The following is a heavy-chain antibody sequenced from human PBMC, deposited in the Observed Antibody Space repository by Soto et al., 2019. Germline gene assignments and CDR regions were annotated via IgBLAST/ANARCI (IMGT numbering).Heavy chain of an antibody. CDR2: INHSGST. J-gene: IGHJ4*02. D-gene: IGHD3-3*01. CDR3: ARKIRSLEWPYIRGYYFDY. Sequence: KTSETLSLTCAVYGGSFSGYYWSWIRQPPGKGLEWIGEINHSGSTNYNPSLKSRVTISVDTSKNQFSLKLSSVTAADTAVYYCARKIRSLEWPYIRGYYFDYWGQGTLVTVSS. V-gene: IGHV4-34*01. CDR1: GGSFSGYY.